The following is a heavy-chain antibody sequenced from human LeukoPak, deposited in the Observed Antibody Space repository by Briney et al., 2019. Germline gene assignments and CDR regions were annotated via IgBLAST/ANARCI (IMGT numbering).Heavy chain of an antibody. J-gene: IGHJ4*02. V-gene: IGHV3-64D*06. CDR3: VKHYDILTCLGYYLDY. Sequence: GGSLRPSCSASGFTFSSYTMHWVRQAPGKGLEYVSAISSNGGSTYYADSVKGRFTISRDKSKNTLYLQMSSLRAEDTAVYYCVKHYDILTCLGYYLDYWGQGTLVTVSS. CDR2: ISSNGGST. D-gene: IGHD3-9*01. CDR1: GFTFSSYT.